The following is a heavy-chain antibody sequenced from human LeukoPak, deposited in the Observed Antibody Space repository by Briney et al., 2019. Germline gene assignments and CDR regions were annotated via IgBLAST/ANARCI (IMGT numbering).Heavy chain of an antibody. CDR2: IYYSGST. D-gene: IGHD6-19*01. CDR3: ARDLGTSSAWVY. J-gene: IGHJ4*02. V-gene: IGHV4-59*01. CDR1: GGSISSYY. Sequence: SETLSLTCTVSGGSISSYYWSWIRQPPGKGLEWIGYIYYSGSTSYNPSLKSRVTISVDTSKNQFSLRLTPVTAADTAVYYCARDLGTSSAWVYWGQGTLVTVSS.